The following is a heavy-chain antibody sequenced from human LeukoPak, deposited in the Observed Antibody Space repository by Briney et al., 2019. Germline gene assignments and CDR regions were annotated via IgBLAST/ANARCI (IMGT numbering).Heavy chain of an antibody. Sequence: ASVKVSCKASGYTFTGYYMHWVRQATGQGLEWMGWINPNSGGTNYAQKFQGRVTMTRDTSISTAYMELSRLRSDDTAVYYCARVRLRSPGWFDPWGQGTLVTVSS. CDR2: INPNSGGT. J-gene: IGHJ5*02. D-gene: IGHD5-12*01. CDR3: ARVRLRSPGWFDP. CDR1: GYTFTGYY. V-gene: IGHV1-2*02.